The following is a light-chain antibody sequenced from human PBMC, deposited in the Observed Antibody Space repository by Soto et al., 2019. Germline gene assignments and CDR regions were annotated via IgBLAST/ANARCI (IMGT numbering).Light chain of an antibody. V-gene: IGKV3-11*01. J-gene: IGKJ4*01. CDR1: QSVSTS. CDR2: DAS. CDR3: QQRSNWLT. Sequence: EIVLTQSPATLSLSPGERATLSCRASQSVSTSLAWYQQKPGQAPRLLIYDASNRATGIPARFSGSGSGTAFTLTISSLDPEDFAVYYCQQRSNWLTFGGGTKVEIK.